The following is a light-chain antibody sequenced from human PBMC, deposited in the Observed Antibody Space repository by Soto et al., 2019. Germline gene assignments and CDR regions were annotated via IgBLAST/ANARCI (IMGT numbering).Light chain of an antibody. J-gene: IGKJ5*01. CDR1: QSVSTY. CDR2: DAP. V-gene: IGKV3-11*01. Sequence: EIVLTQSPVTLSLSPWERATLSCRASQSVSTYLAWYQVKPGQAPRLLIYDAPIRSSGDPSRFSGSGSGTDVALTISSLEPEDFALYYCQQRNTWPPIAFGQGTRVEIK. CDR3: QQRNTWPPIA.